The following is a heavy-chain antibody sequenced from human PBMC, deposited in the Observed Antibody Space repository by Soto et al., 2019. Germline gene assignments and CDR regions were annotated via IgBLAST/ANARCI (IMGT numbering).Heavy chain of an antibody. Sequence: SETLSLTCTVSGGSISSSSYYWGWIRLPPGKGLEWIGSIYYSGSTYYNPPLKSRVTISVDTSKNQFSLKLSSVTAADTAVYYCARPFDSSSSWFDPWGQGTLVTVSS. J-gene: IGHJ5*02. CDR1: GGSISSSSYY. CDR2: IYYSGST. V-gene: IGHV4-39*01. CDR3: ARPFDSSSSWFDP. D-gene: IGHD6-6*01.